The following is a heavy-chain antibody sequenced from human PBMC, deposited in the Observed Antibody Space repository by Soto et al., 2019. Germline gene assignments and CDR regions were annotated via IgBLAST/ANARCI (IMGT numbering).Heavy chain of an antibody. Sequence: GGSLRLSCAASGFTFSSYGMHWVRQAPGKGLEWVAVIWYDGSNKYYADSVKGRFTISRDNSKNTLYLQMNSLRAEDTAVYYCARDPYHRIVGAGGYFSIDYWGQGTLVTVSS. V-gene: IGHV3-33*01. CDR3: ARDPYHRIVGAGGYFSIDY. CDR2: IWYDGSNK. CDR1: GFTFSSYG. J-gene: IGHJ4*02. D-gene: IGHD1-26*01.